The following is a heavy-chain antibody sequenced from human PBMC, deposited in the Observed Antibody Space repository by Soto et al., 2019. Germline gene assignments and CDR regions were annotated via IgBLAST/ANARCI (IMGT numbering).Heavy chain of an antibody. V-gene: IGHV3-74*01. D-gene: IGHD4-17*01. CDR2: INRDGSDT. CDR1: GFTLRYYW. J-gene: IGHJ4*02. CDR3: ARAVDGDSGY. Sequence: EVQLVESGGCLIQPGGSLRLSCGASGFTLRYYWLPWVRQAPGKGLVWFSRINRDGSDTSYADSVKGRFTISRDNDKNTLYLQMNSLRAEDTAVYFCARAVDGDSGYWGQGTLVTVSS.